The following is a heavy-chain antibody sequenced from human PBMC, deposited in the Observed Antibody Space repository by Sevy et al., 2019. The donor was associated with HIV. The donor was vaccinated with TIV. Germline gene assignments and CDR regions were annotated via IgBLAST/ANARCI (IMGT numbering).Heavy chain of an antibody. CDR2: IRNKADSYTT. V-gene: IGHV3-72*01. D-gene: IGHD6-13*01. Sequence: GGSLRLSCAASGFTFSDHYMEWVRQAPGKGLEWVGRIRNKADSYTTEYAASVKGRFTISRDDSKTSRYLLMNSLKTEGTAVYYCATHAGIASAGRVFDYWGQGTLVTVSS. CDR1: GFTFSDHY. J-gene: IGHJ4*02. CDR3: ATHAGIASAGRVFDY.